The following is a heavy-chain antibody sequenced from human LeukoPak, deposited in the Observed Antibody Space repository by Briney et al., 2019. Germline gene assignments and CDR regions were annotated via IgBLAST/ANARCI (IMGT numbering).Heavy chain of an antibody. CDR1: GGSISSYY. J-gene: IGHJ4*02. CDR2: IYYSGST. Sequence: SETLSLTCTVSGGSISSYYWSWIRQPPGKGPEWIGYIYYSGSTNYNPSLKSRVTISVDTSKNQFSLKLSSVTAADTAVYYCAATYYDILTGYSPYYFDYWGQGTLVTVSS. D-gene: IGHD3-9*01. V-gene: IGHV4-59*01. CDR3: AATYYDILTGYSPYYFDY.